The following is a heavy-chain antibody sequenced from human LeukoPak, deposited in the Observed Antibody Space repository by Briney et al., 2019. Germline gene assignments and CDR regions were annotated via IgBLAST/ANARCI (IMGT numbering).Heavy chain of an antibody. D-gene: IGHD6-13*01. Sequence: SETLSLTCTVSGGSISSSSYYWGWIRQPPGKGLEWIGSIYHSGSTYYNPSLKSRVTISVDTSKNQFSLKLSSVTAADTAVYYCARDGRDSSSLSNWFDPWGQGTLVTVSS. CDR1: GGSISSSSYY. CDR3: ARDGRDSSSLSNWFDP. J-gene: IGHJ5*02. CDR2: IYHSGST. V-gene: IGHV4-39*07.